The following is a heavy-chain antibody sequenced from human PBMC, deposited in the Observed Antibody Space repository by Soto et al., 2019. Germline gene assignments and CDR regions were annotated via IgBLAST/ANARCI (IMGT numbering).Heavy chain of an antibody. Sequence: EVQLVESGGGLVQPGRSLRLSCAASGFTFDDYAMHWVRQAPGKGLEWVSGISWNSGSIGYGDSVKGRFTISRDNAKNSLYLQMNSLRAEDTALYYCAIDIWGGIIMSPDYWGQGTLVTVSS. J-gene: IGHJ4*02. CDR1: GFTFDDYA. CDR2: ISWNSGSI. CDR3: AIDIWGGIIMSPDY. V-gene: IGHV3-9*01. D-gene: IGHD3-10*01.